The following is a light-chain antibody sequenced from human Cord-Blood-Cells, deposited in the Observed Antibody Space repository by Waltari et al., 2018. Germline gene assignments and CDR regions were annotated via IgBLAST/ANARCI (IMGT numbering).Light chain of an antibody. Sequence: QSALTQPASVSGSPGQSITTSCTGTSSDVGSYNLVSWYHQHPGTAPKLMIYAGSKRPSWVSNRFSGSKSGNMASLTISGLQAEDEADYYCCSYAGSSTPWVFGGGTKLTVL. CDR2: AGS. V-gene: IGLV2-23*01. CDR3: CSYAGSSTPWV. J-gene: IGLJ3*02. CDR1: SSDVGSYNL.